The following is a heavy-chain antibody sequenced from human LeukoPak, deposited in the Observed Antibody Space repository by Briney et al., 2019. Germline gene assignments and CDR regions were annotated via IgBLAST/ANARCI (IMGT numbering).Heavy chain of an antibody. D-gene: IGHD3-9*01. CDR3: ARAYDILTGDHMDV. Sequence: GGSLRLSCAASGFTFSSYSMNWVRQAPGKGLEWVSSISSSSSYIYYVDSVKGRFTISRDNAKNSLYLQMNSLRAEDTAVYYCARAYDILTGDHMDVWGKGTTVTVSS. CDR1: GFTFSSYS. V-gene: IGHV3-21*01. CDR2: ISSSSSYI. J-gene: IGHJ6*03.